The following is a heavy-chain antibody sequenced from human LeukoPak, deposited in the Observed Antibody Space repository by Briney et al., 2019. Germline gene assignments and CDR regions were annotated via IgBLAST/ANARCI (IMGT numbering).Heavy chain of an antibody. CDR2: INPNSGGT. CDR1: GYTFTGYY. V-gene: IGHV1-2*02. CDR3: ARSITMVRGGNSDY. Sequence: ASVKVSCKASGYTFTGYYMHWVRQAPGQELEWMGWINPNSGGTNYAQKFQGRVTMTRDTSISTAYMELSRLRSDDTAVYYCARSITMVRGGNSDYWGQGTLVTVSS. J-gene: IGHJ4*02. D-gene: IGHD3-10*01.